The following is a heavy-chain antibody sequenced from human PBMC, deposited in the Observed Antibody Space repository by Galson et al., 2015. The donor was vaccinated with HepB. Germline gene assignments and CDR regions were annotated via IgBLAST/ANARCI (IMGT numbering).Heavy chain of an antibody. J-gene: IGHJ4*02. CDR2: IDWDDDK. D-gene: IGHD3-10*01. CDR3: ARIGGTGGSGSRFFDF. Sequence: PALVKPTQTLTLTCTFSGFSLSTSGMCVSWIRQPPGKALEWLARIDWDDDKYYTTSLKTRLSISKDTSKNQVVLTMTNMHPEDTATYCCARIGGTGGSGSRFFDFWGQGAPVTVSS. V-gene: IGHV2-70*11. CDR1: GFSLSTSGMC.